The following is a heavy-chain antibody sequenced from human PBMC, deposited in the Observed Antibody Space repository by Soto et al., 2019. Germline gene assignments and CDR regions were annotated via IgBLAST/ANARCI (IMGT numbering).Heavy chain of an antibody. D-gene: IGHD3-16*01. CDR1: GGSISSGGYY. J-gene: IGHJ4*02. CDR3: ARDPLGTPFGYFKY. Sequence: QAQLQESGPGLVKPSQTLSLTCTVSGGSISSGGYYWSWIRQHPGKGLEWIGDIYYSGSTYYNPSLESRVTISVDTSKNQFSLKLSSVTAADTAVYYCARDPLGTPFGYFKYWGQGILVNVSS. V-gene: IGHV4-31*03. CDR2: IYYSGST.